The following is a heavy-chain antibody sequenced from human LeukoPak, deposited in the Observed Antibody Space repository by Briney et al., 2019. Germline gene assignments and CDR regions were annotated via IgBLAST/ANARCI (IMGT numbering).Heavy chain of an antibody. CDR1: GGSFSGYY. CDR3: ARFIGYYYDSSGYHGDY. D-gene: IGHD3-22*01. CDR2: INHSGST. J-gene: IGHJ4*02. V-gene: IGHV4-34*01. Sequence: MSSETPSLTCAVYGGSFSGYYWSWIRQPPGKGLEWIGEINHSGSTNYNPSLKSRVTISVDTSKNQFSLKLSSVTAADTAVYYCARFIGYYYDSSGYHGDYWGQGTLVTVSS.